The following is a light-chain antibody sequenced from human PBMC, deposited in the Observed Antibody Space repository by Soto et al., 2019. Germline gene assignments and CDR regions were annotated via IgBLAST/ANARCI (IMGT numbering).Light chain of an antibody. CDR3: QQRATRPWT. CDR2: DTP. Sequence: IVLTQSPATLYFSPGEEATLSCRASQSISIYFAWYQQKSGQSPRLLSYDTPNQAPGIPDRFSGSASGTYVTHTISSMEPEDFAVYYCQQRATRPWTFGQGTAVEIK. J-gene: IGKJ1*01. V-gene: IGKV3-11*01. CDR1: QSISIY.